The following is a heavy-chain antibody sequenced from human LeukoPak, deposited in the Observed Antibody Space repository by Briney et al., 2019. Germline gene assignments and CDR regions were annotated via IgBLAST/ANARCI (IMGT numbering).Heavy chain of an antibody. Sequence: PGGTLRLSCAASGFAFSNYGMNWVRQAPGKGLEWVSGITGSGGTTYYADSVKGRFTISRDNSKNTLYLQMNSLRAEDTAVYYCAKDLGIVGATTGRSGYFDYWGQGTLVTVSS. CDR2: ITGSGGTT. V-gene: IGHV3-23*01. D-gene: IGHD1-26*01. J-gene: IGHJ4*02. CDR1: GFAFSNYG. CDR3: AKDLGIVGATTGRSGYFDY.